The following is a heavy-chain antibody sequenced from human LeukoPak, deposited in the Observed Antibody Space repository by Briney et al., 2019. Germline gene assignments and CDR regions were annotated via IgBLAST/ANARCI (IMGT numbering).Heavy chain of an antibody. CDR3: ARVTRGSGSYYFDY. J-gene: IGHJ4*02. CDR1: GYTFTSYG. CDR2: ISAYNGNT. V-gene: IGHV1-18*01. D-gene: IGHD3-10*01. Sequence: ASVKVSCKASGYTFTSYGISWVRQAPGQGLEWMGWISAYNGNTNYAQKLQGRVTMTTDTSTSTAYMELRSLRSDDTAVYYCARVTRGSGSYYFDYWGRGTLVTVSS.